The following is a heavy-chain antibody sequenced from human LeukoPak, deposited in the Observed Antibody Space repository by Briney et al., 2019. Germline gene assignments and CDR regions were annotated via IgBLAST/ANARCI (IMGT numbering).Heavy chain of an antibody. J-gene: IGHJ4*02. D-gene: IGHD3-22*01. CDR2: IYYSGST. Sequence: PSETLSLTCTVSGGSFSSGGYYWSWIRQHPGKGLEWIGYIYYSGSTYCNPSLKSRVTISVDTSKNQFSLKLSSVTAADTAVYYCAREARTYYYDSSGYPDWGQGTLVTVSS. CDR3: AREARTYYYDSSGYPD. V-gene: IGHV4-31*03. CDR1: GGSFSSGGYY.